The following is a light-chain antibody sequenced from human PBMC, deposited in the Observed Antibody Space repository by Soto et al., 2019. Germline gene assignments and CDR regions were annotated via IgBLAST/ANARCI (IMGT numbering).Light chain of an antibody. Sequence: QSALTQPASVSGSPGQSITISCTGTSSDLGGYNYVSWYQQHPGKAPKLMIYEVSNRPSGVSSRFSGSKSGNTASLTISGLQAEDEADYYCSSYTSTNTLGVFGTGTKVTVL. CDR1: SSDLGGYNY. CDR3: SSYTSTNTLGV. V-gene: IGLV2-14*01. J-gene: IGLJ1*01. CDR2: EVS.